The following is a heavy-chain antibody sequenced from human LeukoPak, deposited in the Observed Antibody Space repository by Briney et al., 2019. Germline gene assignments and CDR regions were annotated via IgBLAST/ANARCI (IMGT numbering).Heavy chain of an antibody. CDR2: IYYSGST. D-gene: IGHD4-17*01. CDR1: GDSISSGGYY. J-gene: IGHJ5*02. Sequence: SQTLSLTCTVSGDSISSGGYYWSWIRQHPGKGLEWIGYIYYSGSTYYNPSLKSRVTISVDTSKNQSSLKLSSVTAADTAVYYCARDRVTTPSWFDPWGQGTLVTVSS. CDR3: ARDRVTTPSWFDP. V-gene: IGHV4-31*03.